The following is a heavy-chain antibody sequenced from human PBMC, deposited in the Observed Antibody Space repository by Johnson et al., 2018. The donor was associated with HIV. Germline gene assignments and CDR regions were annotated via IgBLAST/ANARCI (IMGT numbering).Heavy chain of an antibody. CDR1: GFTVSSNY. Sequence: VQLVESGGGLVQPGGSLRLSCAASGFTVSSNYMSWVRQAPGKGLEWVSVIFSGGSTHYADSVKGRFTISRDKSKNTLYLQMNSLRAEDTAVYYCARERIYGDDAFDIWDQGTMVTVSS. CDR3: ARERIYGDDAFDI. CDR2: IFSGGST. D-gene: IGHD4-17*01. V-gene: IGHV3-66*01. J-gene: IGHJ3*02.